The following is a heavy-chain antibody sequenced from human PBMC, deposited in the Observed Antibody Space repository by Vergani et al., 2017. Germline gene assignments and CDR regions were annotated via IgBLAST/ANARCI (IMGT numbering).Heavy chain of an antibody. J-gene: IGHJ3*01. Sequence: QVQLVESGGGVVQPGRSLRLSCTVSGITFSDYAFHWVRQAPGKGLEWVSFVSTGTKSQSYAESVKGRFTISRDSAKNSLYLQMDSLRAEDTAVYYCAREYSSTSGRAFDFWGQGTKVTVSS. CDR3: AREYSSTSGRAFDF. CDR1: GITFSDYA. CDR2: VSTGTKSQ. V-gene: IGHV3-30*04. D-gene: IGHD2-2*01.